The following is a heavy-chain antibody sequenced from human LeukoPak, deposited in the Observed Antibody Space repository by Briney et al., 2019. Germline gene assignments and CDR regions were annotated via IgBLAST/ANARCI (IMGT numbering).Heavy chain of an antibody. Sequence: PSETLSLTCTVSGGSISSSSYYWGWIRQPPGKGLEWIGSIYYSGSTYYNPSLKSRVTISVDTSKNQFSLKLSSVTAADTAVYYCARDPAQVGYDFWSGCYSFDYWGQGTLVTVSS. J-gene: IGHJ4*02. V-gene: IGHV4-39*07. D-gene: IGHD3-3*01. CDR1: GGSISSSSYY. CDR3: ARDPAQVGYDFWSGCYSFDY. CDR2: IYYSGST.